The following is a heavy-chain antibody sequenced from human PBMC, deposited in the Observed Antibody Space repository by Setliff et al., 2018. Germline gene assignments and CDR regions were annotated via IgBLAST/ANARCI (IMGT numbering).Heavy chain of an antibody. Sequence: ASVKVSCKASGGTFSNYGVSWVRQAPGQGLEWMGGTIPLFGTTDYAQKFQGRVTITTDDSTNTAYMELSSLRSEDTAVYFCARERGSYDSSTHYTYYFDYWGQGTLVTVSS. V-gene: IGHV1-69*05. CDR1: GGTFSNYG. D-gene: IGHD3-22*01. J-gene: IGHJ4*02. CDR3: ARERGSYDSSTHYTYYFDY. CDR2: TIPLFGTT.